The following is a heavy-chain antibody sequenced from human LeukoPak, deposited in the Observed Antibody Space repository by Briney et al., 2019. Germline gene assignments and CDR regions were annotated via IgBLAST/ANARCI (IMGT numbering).Heavy chain of an antibody. CDR1: GFTFGDYA. Sequence: GGSLRLSCTASGFTFGDYAMSWVRQAPGKGLEWVALIWYDGSNKYYADSVKGRFTISRDNSRDTLFLQMNSLRVEDSAVYYCARDRGTNIVNAGLRPGYIDCWGQGTLVTVSS. V-gene: IGHV3-33*01. J-gene: IGHJ4*02. CDR3: ARDRGTNIVNAGLRPGYIDC. D-gene: IGHD5-12*01. CDR2: IWYDGSNK.